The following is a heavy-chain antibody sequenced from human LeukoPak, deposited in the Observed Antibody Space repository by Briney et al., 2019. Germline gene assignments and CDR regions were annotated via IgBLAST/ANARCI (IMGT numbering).Heavy chain of an antibody. CDR1: GFTFSNAW. CDR3: TTGSSGWSDYFDY. D-gene: IGHD6-19*01. J-gene: IGHJ4*02. V-gene: IGHV3-15*01. CDR2: IKSKTDGGTT. Sequence: GGSLRLSCAASGFTFSNAWMRWVRQAPGKGLEWVGRIKSKTDGGTTDYAAPVKGRFTISRDDSKNTLYLQMNSLKTEDTAVYYCTTGSSGWSDYFDYWGQGTLVTVSS.